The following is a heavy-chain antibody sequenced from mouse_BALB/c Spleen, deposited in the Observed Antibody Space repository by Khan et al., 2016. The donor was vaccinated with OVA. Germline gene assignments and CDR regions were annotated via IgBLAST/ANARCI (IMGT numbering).Heavy chain of an antibody. D-gene: IGHD2-1*01. Sequence: QVQLKQSGPGLVAPSQSLSITCTVSGFSLTSYGVHWVRQPPGKGLEWLGLIWTGGSTNYNSALMSSLSITKDNSKSQVFLKMNSLQTDDTAMYYCARYYGNYGWYFDVWGEGTTVTVSS. CDR2: IWTGGST. CDR1: GFSLTSYG. J-gene: IGHJ1*01. V-gene: IGHV2-9*02. CDR3: ARYYGNYGWYFDV.